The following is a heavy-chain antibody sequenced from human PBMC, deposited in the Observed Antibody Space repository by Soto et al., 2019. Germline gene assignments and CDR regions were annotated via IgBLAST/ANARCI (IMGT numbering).Heavy chain of an antibody. V-gene: IGHV1-18*01. J-gene: IGHJ6*02. CDR1: GYTFTSYG. Sequence: ASVKVSCKASGYTFTSYGISWVRQAPGQGLEWMGWISAYNGNTNYAQKLQGRVTMTTDTSTSTAYMELRSLRSYDTAVYYCAREIVVVPAAEYSSSAGTDYGMDVWGQGTTGTVSS. CDR3: AREIVVVPAAEYSSSAGTDYGMDV. D-gene: IGHD2-2*01. CDR2: ISAYNGNT.